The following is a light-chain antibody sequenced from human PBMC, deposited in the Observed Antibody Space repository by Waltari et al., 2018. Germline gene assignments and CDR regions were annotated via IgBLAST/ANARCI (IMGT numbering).Light chain of an antibody. Sequence: IQLTQSPSSLSASVGDRVTITCRASQGISSYLAWYQQKPGKAPKLLIYAASTLQSGVPSRFSGSGSGTDFTLTISSLQPEDFATDYCQQLNSYPHFTFGPGTKVDIK. V-gene: IGKV1-9*01. J-gene: IGKJ3*01. CDR2: AAS. CDR1: QGISSY. CDR3: QQLNSYPHFT.